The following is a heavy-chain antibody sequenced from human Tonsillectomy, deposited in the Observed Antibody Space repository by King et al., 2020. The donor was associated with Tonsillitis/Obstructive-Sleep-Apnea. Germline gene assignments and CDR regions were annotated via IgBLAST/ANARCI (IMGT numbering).Heavy chain of an antibody. CDR3: ARVAVVVPAAMLIYDYMDV. Sequence: VQLVESGGGVVQPGKSLRLSCAASGFTFSSYAMHWVRQAPGKGLEWVAVISYDGSNKYYADSVKGRFTISRDNSKNTLYLQMNILRAEDTAVYYCARVAVVVPAAMLIYDYMDVWGKGTTVTVSS. CDR2: ISYDGSNK. V-gene: IGHV3-30*01. J-gene: IGHJ6*03. CDR1: GFTFSSYA. D-gene: IGHD2-2*01.